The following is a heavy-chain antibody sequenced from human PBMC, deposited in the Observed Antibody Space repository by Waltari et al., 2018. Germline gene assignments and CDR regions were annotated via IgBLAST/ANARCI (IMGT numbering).Heavy chain of an antibody. D-gene: IGHD6-19*01. CDR3: ARGGSGWYTN. Sequence: EVQLEESGGGLVKPGGSLRIPCAASGFTFSSYTMNWVRQAPGTGLQWVSSISTGSSNIYYEDSGKGRFTISRDNSKSSLYLQMNSLRAEDSGVYYCARGGSGWYTNWGQGTRVTVSS. CDR1: GFTFSSYT. V-gene: IGHV3-21*01. CDR2: ISTGSSNI. J-gene: IGHJ4*02.